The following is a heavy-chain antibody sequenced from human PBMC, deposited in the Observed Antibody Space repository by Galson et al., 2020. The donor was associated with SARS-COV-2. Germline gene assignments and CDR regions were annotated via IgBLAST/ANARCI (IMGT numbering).Heavy chain of an antibody. Sequence: GGSLTLSCAASGFVFSGSALHWVRQASGRGLEGVGRIRSKTNNYATAYGASVKDRFTIFRDDSKNTAYVEMHNLKNEDTAVYYCTRFVEGANYFDYWGQGALVTGAS. CDR3: TRFVEGANYFDY. D-gene: IGHD1-1*01. V-gene: IGHV3-73*01. J-gene: IGHJ4*02. CDR1: GFVFSGSA. CDR2: IRSKTNNYAT.